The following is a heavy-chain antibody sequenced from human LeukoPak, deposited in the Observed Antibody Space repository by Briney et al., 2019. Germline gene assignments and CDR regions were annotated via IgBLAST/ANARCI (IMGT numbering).Heavy chain of an antibody. V-gene: IGHV4-39*01. CDR2: IYYSGST. CDR3: ARQMSYYDSSGFGY. CDR1: GGSISSSSYY. Sequence: SETLSLTCTVSGGSISSSSYYWGWIRQPPGKGLEWIGSIYYSGSTCYNPSLKSRVTISVDTSKNQFSLKLSSVTAADTAVYYCARQMSYYDSSGFGYWGQGALVTVSS. J-gene: IGHJ4*02. D-gene: IGHD3-22*01.